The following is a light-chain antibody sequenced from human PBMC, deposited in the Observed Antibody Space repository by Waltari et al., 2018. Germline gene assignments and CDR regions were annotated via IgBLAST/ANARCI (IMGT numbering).Light chain of an antibody. Sequence: DIQMTQSPSSLSASVGDRVTITCRASQGISNYLAWYQQKPGKVPKLLIYAASTLQSGVPSRVSGSGSGTDFTLTISSLQPEDVATYYCQKYNSAPAFGQGTRLEIK. CDR3: QKYNSAPA. CDR1: QGISNY. CDR2: AAS. V-gene: IGKV1-27*01. J-gene: IGKJ5*01.